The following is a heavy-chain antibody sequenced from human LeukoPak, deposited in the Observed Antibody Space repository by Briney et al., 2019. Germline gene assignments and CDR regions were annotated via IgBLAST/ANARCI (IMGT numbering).Heavy chain of an antibody. D-gene: IGHD3-9*01. CDR3: ASGSDWLFDAFDI. V-gene: IGHV4-59*01. CDR1: GGSISSYY. J-gene: IGHJ3*02. CDR2: IYYSGST. Sequence: SETLSLTCTVSGGSISSYYWSWIRQPPGKGLEWIGYIYYSGSTNYNPSLKSRVTISVDTSKNQFSLKLSSVTAADTAAYYCASGSDWLFDAFDIWGQGTKVTVSS.